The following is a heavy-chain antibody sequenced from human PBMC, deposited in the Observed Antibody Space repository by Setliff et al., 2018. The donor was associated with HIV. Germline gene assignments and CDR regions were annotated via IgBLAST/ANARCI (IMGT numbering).Heavy chain of an antibody. D-gene: IGHD6-13*01. Sequence: GGSLRLSCAASGFTLSNYAMSWVRQAPGKGLEWVSGISGSGGYSYYSDSVKGRFTISRDNSKNTLYLQMNSLRADDTAVYYCAKDPSDSSSWYYFHYWGQGALVTVSS. J-gene: IGHJ4*02. CDR1: GFTLSNYA. V-gene: IGHV3-23*01. CDR2: ISGSGGYS. CDR3: AKDPSDSSSWYYFHY.